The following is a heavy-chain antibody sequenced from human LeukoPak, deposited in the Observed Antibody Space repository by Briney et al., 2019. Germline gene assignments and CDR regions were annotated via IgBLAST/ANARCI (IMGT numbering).Heavy chain of an antibody. CDR3: AKDRGIAVPNWFDP. J-gene: IGHJ5*02. Sequence: PGGSLRLSCAASGFTFSSYGMHRVRQAPGKGLEWVAFIRYDGSNKYYADSVKGRFTISRDNSKNTLYLQMNSLRAEDTAVYYCAKDRGIAVPNWFDPWGQGTLVTVSS. D-gene: IGHD6-19*01. CDR2: IRYDGSNK. CDR1: GFTFSSYG. V-gene: IGHV3-30*02.